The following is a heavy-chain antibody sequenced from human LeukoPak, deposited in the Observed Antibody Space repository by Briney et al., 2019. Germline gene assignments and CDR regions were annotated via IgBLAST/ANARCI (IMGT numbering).Heavy chain of an antibody. D-gene: IGHD5-24*01. CDR2: INHSGST. V-gene: IGHV4-34*01. Sequence: PSENLSLTCAVYGGSFSGYYWSWLRQPPGKGLEWLGEINHSGSTNYNPSLKSRVTISVDTYKNQFSLKLSPVTAADTAVYYCARERWLQLTRYYFDYWGQGTLVTVSS. J-gene: IGHJ4*02. CDR3: ARERWLQLTRYYFDY. CDR1: GGSFSGYY.